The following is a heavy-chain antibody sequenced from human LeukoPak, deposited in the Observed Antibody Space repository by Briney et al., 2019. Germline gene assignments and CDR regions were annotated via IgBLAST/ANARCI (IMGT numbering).Heavy chain of an antibody. V-gene: IGHV1-18*01. Sequence: GASVKVSCKASGYTFTSYGISWVRQALGQGLEWMGWISAYNGNTNYAQKLQGRVTMTTDTSTSTAYMELRSLRSDDTAVYYCARIPGRLRADYYYYYMDVWGKGTTVTVSS. CDR3: ARIPGRLRADYYYYYMDV. J-gene: IGHJ6*03. CDR2: ISAYNGNT. D-gene: IGHD5-12*01. CDR1: GYTFTSYG.